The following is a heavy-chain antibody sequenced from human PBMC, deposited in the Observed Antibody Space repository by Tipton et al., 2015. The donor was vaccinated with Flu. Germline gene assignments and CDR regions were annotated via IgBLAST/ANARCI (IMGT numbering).Heavy chain of an antibody. CDR2: IYTSGST. J-gene: IGHJ4*02. V-gene: IGHV4-61*02. Sequence: TLSLTCTVSGGSVNSGSFYWSWIRQPAGKGLEWIGRIYTSGSTSYNPSLKSRLTISRDTSKNQFSLKMNSVTAADTAVYYCARGVALSGPYYFDYWGQGTLVTVSS. CDR3: ARGVALSGPYYFDY. CDR1: GGSVNSGSFY. D-gene: IGHD2-2*01.